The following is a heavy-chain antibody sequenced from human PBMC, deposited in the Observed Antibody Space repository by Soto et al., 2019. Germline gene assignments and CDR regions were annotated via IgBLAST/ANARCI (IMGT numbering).Heavy chain of an antibody. CDR3: ARDPEDYGGNSVY. J-gene: IGHJ4*02. V-gene: IGHV1-2*02. CDR1: GYTFTGYY. D-gene: IGHD4-17*01. Sequence: ASVKVSCKASGYTFTGYYMHWVRQAPGQGLEWMGWINPNSGGTNYAQKFQGRVTMTRDTSISTAYMELSRLRSDDTAVYYCARDPEDYGGNSVYWGQGTLVTVSS. CDR2: INPNSGGT.